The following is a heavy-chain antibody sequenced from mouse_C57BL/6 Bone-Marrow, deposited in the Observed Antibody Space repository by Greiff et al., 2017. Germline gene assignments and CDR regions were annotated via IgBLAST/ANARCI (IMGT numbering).Heavy chain of an antibody. CDR1: GYTFTSYG. Sequence: VQLQQSGAELARPGASVKLSCKASGYTFTSYGISWVKQRTGQGLEWIGEIYPRSGNTYYNEKFKGKATLTADKSSSTAYMELRSLTSDDSAVYFCASGYYYGSSLTMDYWCQGTSVTVSS. J-gene: IGHJ4*01. D-gene: IGHD1-1*01. CDR3: ASGYYYGSSLTMDY. CDR2: IYPRSGNT. V-gene: IGHV1-81*01.